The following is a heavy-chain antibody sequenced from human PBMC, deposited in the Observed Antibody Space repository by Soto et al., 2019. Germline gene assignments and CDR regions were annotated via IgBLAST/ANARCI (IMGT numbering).Heavy chain of an antibody. J-gene: IGHJ4*02. CDR2: IIPILGIA. V-gene: IGHV1-69*02. D-gene: IGHD2-2*01. CDR1: GGTFSSYT. Sequence: GPPVKVSCKASGGTFSSYTISWVRQAPGQGLEWMGRIIPILGIANYAQKFQGRVTITADKSTSTAYMELSSLRSEDTAVYYCARVRCSSTSCYLDYWGQGTLVTVSS. CDR3: ARVRCSSTSCYLDY.